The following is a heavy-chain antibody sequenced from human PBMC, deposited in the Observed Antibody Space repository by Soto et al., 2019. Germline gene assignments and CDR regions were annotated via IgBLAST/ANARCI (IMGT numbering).Heavy chain of an antibody. Sequence: ASVKVSCKASGYTFTSYYMHWVRQAPGQGLEWMGIINPSGGSTGYAQKFQGRVTMTRDTSTSTVYMELSSLRSEDTAVYYCARVGIVATITGTFDYWGQGTLVTVSS. J-gene: IGHJ4*02. V-gene: IGHV1-46*03. CDR2: INPSGGST. CDR3: ARVGIVATITGTFDY. CDR1: GYTFTSYY. D-gene: IGHD5-12*01.